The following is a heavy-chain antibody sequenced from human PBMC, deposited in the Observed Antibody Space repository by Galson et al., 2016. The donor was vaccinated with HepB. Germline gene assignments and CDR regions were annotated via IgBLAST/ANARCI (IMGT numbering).Heavy chain of an antibody. CDR3: IAEFYGWAEYDVYY. D-gene: IGHD3-3*01. CDR1: GFGFSDTW. CDR2: IKNKADGGTT. V-gene: IGHV3-15*07. Sequence: SLRLSCAASGFGFSDTWMNWVRQAPGKGLEWVGRIKNKADGGTTDYAAPVKGRFTISRDDSKDTLYLQVNSLKTEDTGVYYCIAEFYGWAEYDVYYWGQGTLLAVSS. J-gene: IGHJ4*02.